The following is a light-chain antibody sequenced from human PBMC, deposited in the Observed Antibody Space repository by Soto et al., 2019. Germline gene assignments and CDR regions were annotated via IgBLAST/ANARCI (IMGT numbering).Light chain of an antibody. CDR3: AAWDDSLSGLWV. J-gene: IGLJ3*02. CDR2: RNN. Sequence: QSVLTQPPSASGTPGQRVTISCSGSSSNIGSNYVYWYQQLPGTAPKLLIYRNNQRPSGVPDRFSGSKSGTSASLAISGLRSEDEADYYCAAWDDSLSGLWVFGGGTKQTVL. V-gene: IGLV1-47*01. CDR1: SSNIGSNY.